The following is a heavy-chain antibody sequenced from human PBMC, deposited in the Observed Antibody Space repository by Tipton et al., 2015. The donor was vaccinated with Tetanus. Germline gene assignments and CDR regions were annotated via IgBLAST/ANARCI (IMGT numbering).Heavy chain of an antibody. Sequence: QSGAEVKKPGASVNVSCKASGYTFTNYAMHWVRQAPGQRLEWLGWITADSGRTRFSQKFQGRLAITRDTSASTAYMELSSLTSEDRAVDYCARGNGYYYIERWGLGALVTFSS. CDR1: GYTFTNYA. D-gene: IGHD1-1*01. CDR3: ARGNGYYYIER. V-gene: IGHV1-3*01. CDR2: ITADSGRT. J-gene: IGHJ2*01.